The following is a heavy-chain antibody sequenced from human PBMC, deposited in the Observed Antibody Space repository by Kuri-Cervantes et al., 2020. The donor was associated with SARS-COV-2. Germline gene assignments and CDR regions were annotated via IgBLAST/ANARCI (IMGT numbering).Heavy chain of an antibody. CDR2: IKQDGSEK. CDR1: GFTFSSYW. Sequence: GGSLRLSCAASGFTFSSYWMSWVRQAPGKGLEWVANIKQDGSEKYYVDSVKGRFTISRDNAKNSLYLQMNSLRAEDTAVYYCARYFRDHVLLWFGELNEPFDYWGQGTLVTVSS. V-gene: IGHV3-7*01. J-gene: IGHJ4*02. D-gene: IGHD3-10*01. CDR3: ARYFRDHVLLWFGELNEPFDY.